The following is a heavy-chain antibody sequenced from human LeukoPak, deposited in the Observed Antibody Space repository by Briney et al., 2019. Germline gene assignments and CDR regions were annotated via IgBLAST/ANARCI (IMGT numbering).Heavy chain of an antibody. D-gene: IGHD3-10*01. V-gene: IGHV1-2*02. CDR1: GYTFTGYY. CDR3: ARSLLWFGESRDNWFDP. J-gene: IGHJ5*02. CDR2: INPNSGGT. Sequence: ASVKVSCKASGYTFTGYYMHWVRQAPGQGLEWMGWINPNSGGTNYAQKFQGRVTMTRDTSISTAYMELSRLSSDDTAVYYCARSLLWFGESRDNWFDPWGQGTLVTVSS.